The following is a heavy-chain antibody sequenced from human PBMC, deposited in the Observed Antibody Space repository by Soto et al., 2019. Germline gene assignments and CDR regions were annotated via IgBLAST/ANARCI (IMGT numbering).Heavy chain of an antibody. D-gene: IGHD3-3*01. CDR2: IYTSGST. V-gene: IGHV4-4*07. CDR1: GGSISSYY. J-gene: IGHJ6*02. CDR3: AREELTIFGVVISGYGMDV. Sequence: SETLSLTCTVSGGSISSYYWSWIRQPAGKGLEWIGRIYTSGSTNYNPSLKSRVTMSVDTSKNQFSLKLSSVTAADTAMYYCAREELTIFGVVISGYGMDVWGQGTTVNVS.